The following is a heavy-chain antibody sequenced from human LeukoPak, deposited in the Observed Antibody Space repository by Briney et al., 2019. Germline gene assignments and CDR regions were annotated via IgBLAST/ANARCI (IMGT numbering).Heavy chain of an antibody. J-gene: IGHJ4*02. CDR2: IYYSGST. CDR3: ASLDPTPLY. Sequence: PSETLSLTCTVSGGSISSSSYYWGWIRQPPGTGLEWIGSIYYSGSTYYNPSLKSRVTISVDTSKNRFSLKLSSVTAADTAVYYCASLDPTPLYWGQGTLVTVSS. V-gene: IGHV4-39*01. CDR1: GGSISSSSYY.